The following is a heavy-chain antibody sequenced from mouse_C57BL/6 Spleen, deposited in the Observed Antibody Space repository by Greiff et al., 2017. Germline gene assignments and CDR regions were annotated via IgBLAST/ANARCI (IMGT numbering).Heavy chain of an antibody. J-gene: IGHJ1*03. Sequence: QVQLQQPGAELVKPGASVKMSCKASGYTFTSYWITWVKQRPGQGLEWIGDIYPGSGSTNYNEKFKSKGKLTVDTSSSPAYMQLSSLTSEDSAVYYCASAGITSVVGYFDVWGTGTTVTVSS. D-gene: IGHD1-1*01. CDR1: GYTFTSYW. CDR3: ASAGITSVVGYFDV. V-gene: IGHV1-55*01. CDR2: IYPGSGST.